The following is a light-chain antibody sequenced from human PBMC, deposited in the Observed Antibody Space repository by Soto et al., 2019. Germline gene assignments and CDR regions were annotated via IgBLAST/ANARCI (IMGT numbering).Light chain of an antibody. V-gene: IGKV3-20*01. J-gene: IGKJ1*01. CDR1: QSVSSSY. CDR2: GAS. CDR3: QQYGSSSWT. Sequence: EIVLTQSPGTLSLSPGERATLSCRASQSVSSSYLAWYQQKPGQAPRLLIHGASSRATGIPDRFSGSGSGTDFTLTISRLEPEDSGVYYCQQYGSSSWTLGQGTKVDIK.